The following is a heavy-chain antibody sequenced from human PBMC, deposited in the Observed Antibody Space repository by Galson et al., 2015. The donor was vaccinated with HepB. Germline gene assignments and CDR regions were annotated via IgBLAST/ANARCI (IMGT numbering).Heavy chain of an antibody. Sequence: SLRLPCAASGFTFSSYGMYWVRQAPGKGLDWVSGISGGGDSTYYADSVKGRFTISRDNSKNTLFLQMSSLRADDTAIYYCAKRAGHSWFDPWGQGTLVTVSS. V-gene: IGHV3-23*01. CDR1: GFTFSSYG. CDR3: AKRAGHSWFDP. J-gene: IGHJ5*02. CDR2: ISGGGDST.